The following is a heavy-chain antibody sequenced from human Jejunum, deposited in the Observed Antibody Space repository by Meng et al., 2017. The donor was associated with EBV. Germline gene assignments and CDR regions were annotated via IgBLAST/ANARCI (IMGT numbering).Heavy chain of an antibody. V-gene: IGHV4-4*02. D-gene: IGHD5-24*01. CDR3: ARGNAYNVPSFDY. Sequence: QVLFEEPGPGLVTPSGTLSLTSAGSGASNTGTNWWSWVRQPPGKGLEWIAEIWHGGNTNYNPALKSRVTISVDKSNNQFSLKLASVTAADTAVYFCARGNAYNVPSFDYWGQGTLVTVSS. CDR2: IWHGGNT. CDR1: GASNTGTNW. J-gene: IGHJ4*02.